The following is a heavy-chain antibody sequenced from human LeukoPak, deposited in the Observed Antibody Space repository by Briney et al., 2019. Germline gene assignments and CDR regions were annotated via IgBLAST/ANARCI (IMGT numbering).Heavy chain of an antibody. CDR3: ARHEYSGSYYGLSWFDP. Sequence: SETLSLTCTVSGGSISSSGYYWGWIRQPPGKGLEWIASIYYSGSTYYNPSLKSRVTISVDTSKNQLSLKLRSLTAADTAVYYCARHEYSGSYYGLSWFDPWGQGTLVTVSS. CDR2: IYYSGST. V-gene: IGHV4-39*01. J-gene: IGHJ5*02. CDR1: GGSISSSGYY. D-gene: IGHD1-26*01.